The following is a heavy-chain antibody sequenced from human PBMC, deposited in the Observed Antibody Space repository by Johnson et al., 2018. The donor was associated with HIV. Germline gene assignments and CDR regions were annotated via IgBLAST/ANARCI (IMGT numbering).Heavy chain of an antibody. CDR2: IYSGGST. Sequence: VQLVESGGGLVQPGGSLRLSCSASGFTVSCNYMSWVRQAPGKGLAWVSVIYSGGSTYYGDSVKGRFTISRDNAKNSLYLQMSSLRLEDTALYYCVKDSLEEDAFDFWGQGTMVTVSA. CDR1: GFTVSCNY. CDR3: VKDSLEEDAFDF. D-gene: IGHD2-21*01. J-gene: IGHJ3*01. V-gene: IGHV3-66*02.